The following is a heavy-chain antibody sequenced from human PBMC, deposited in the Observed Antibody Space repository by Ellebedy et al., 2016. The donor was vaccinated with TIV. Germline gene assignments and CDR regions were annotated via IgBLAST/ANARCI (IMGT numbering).Heavy chain of an antibody. D-gene: IGHD3-22*01. CDR1: GGSISSSDW. V-gene: IGHV4-4*02. J-gene: IGHJ4*02. CDR2: IHHTGGT. CDR3: TRDGYYCLDY. Sequence: MPSEALSLTCAVSGGSISSSDWWRWVRQPPGKGLEWIGEIHHTGGTNYNPSLTSRVTISVDTSKNQFSLELRSVTAADTAVYYGTRDGYYCLDYWGQGTLVTVSS.